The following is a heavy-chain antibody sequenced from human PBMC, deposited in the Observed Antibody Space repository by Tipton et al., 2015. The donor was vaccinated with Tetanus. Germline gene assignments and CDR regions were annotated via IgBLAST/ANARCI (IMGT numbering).Heavy chain of an antibody. V-gene: IGHV5-51*01. CDR2: IYPGDSDT. D-gene: IGHD2-8*01. CDR3: ARAHCTDGVCNFDF. J-gene: IGHJ4*02. CDR1: GYIFNTYW. Sequence: MQLVQSGGEVKKPGESLKISCKGSGYIFNTYWIGWVRQKPGKGLEWMGIIYPGDSDTRYSPSFQGQVTISVDKSINTAYLQWSSLKASDTSMFYCARAHCTDGVCNFDFWGQGALVTVAS.